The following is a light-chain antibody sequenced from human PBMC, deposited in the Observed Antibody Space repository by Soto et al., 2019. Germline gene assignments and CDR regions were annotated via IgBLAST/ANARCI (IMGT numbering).Light chain of an antibody. CDR1: SSDIGNYNL. CDR2: EVS. CDR3: SSYTSSTVV. Sequence: QSVLTQPASVSGSPGQSITISCTGTSSDIGNYNLVSWYQQHPGKAPKLMIYEVSNRPSGVSNRFSGSKSGNTASLTISGLQAEDEADYYCSSYTSSTVVFGGGTKLTVL. J-gene: IGLJ2*01. V-gene: IGLV2-14*02.